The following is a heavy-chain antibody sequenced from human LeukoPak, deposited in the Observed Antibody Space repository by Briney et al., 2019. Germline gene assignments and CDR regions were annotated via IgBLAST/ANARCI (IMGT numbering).Heavy chain of an antibody. J-gene: IGHJ5*02. CDR3: ARSPGVEGWFDP. D-gene: IGHD3-3*01. Sequence: SVKVSCKASGGTFSSYAISWVRQAPGQGLEWMGGIIPIFGTANYAQKFQGRVTITADESTSTAYVELSSLRSEDTAVYYCARSPGVEGWFDPWGQGTLVTVSS. V-gene: IGHV1-69*13. CDR1: GGTFSSYA. CDR2: IIPIFGTA.